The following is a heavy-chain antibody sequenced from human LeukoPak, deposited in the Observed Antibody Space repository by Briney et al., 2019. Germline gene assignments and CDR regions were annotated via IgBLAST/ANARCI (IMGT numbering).Heavy chain of an antibody. CDR3: ARDRGMTTVTTTYYYGMDV. CDR1: GSTFTINY. V-gene: IGHV1-46*01. Sequence: ASVTVSCKASGSTFTINYIHWVRQAPGQGLEWMGIIHPGGGTTIYTQRFQGRVTMTRDTSTSTVYMELSSLRSDDTAVYYCARDRGMTTVTTTYYYGMDVWSKGTTVTVSS. D-gene: IGHD4-17*01. CDR2: IHPGGGTT. J-gene: IGHJ6*04.